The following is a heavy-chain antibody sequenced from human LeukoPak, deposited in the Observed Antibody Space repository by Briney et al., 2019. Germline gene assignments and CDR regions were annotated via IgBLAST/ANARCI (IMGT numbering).Heavy chain of an antibody. V-gene: IGHV4-38-2*02. D-gene: IGHD3-22*01. J-gene: IGHJ4*02. Sequence: SETLSLTCTVSGYSISSGYYWGWIRQPPGKGLEWIGNIYHSGNTYYNPSLKSRVTISVDTSKNQFSLKLSSVTAADTAVYYCARVSLNYYDSSGHDYWGQGTLVTVSS. CDR1: GYSISSGYY. CDR3: ARVSLNYYDSSGHDY. CDR2: IYHSGNT.